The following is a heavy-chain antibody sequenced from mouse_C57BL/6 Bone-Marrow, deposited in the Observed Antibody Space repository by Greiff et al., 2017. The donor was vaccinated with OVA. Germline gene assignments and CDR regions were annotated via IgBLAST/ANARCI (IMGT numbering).Heavy chain of an antibody. CDR3: AVWEFITTVVAPYFDY. D-gene: IGHD1-1*01. CDR2: IDPANGNT. V-gene: IGHV14-3*01. J-gene: IGHJ2*01. CDR1: GFNIKNTY. Sequence: EVQLQQSVAELVRPGASVKLSCTASGFNIKNTYMHWVKQRPEQGLEWIGRIDPANGNTKYAPKFQGKATITADTSSNTAYLQLSSLTSEDTAIYYCAVWEFITTVVAPYFDYWGQGTTLTVSS.